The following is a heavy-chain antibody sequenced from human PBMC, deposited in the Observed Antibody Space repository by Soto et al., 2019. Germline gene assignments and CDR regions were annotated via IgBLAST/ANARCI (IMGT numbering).Heavy chain of an antibody. Sequence: SETLSLTCAVSGGSISSSNWWSWVRQPPGKGLEWIGEIYHSGSTNYNPSLKSRVTIPVDKSKNQFSLKLSSVTAADTAVYYCAREDRGDFDYWGQGTLVTVSS. CDR2: IYHSGST. D-gene: IGHD1-26*01. V-gene: IGHV4-4*02. J-gene: IGHJ4*02. CDR3: AREDRGDFDY. CDR1: GGSISSSNW.